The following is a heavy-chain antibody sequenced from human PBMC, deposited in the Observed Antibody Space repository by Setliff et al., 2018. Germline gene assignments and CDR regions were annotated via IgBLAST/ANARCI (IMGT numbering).Heavy chain of an antibody. CDR3: VREGVDTRSSTDYRYYTDX. CDR1: GDTFRSYG. J-gene: IGHJ6*03. CDR2: TIPMFGST. D-gene: IGHD5-18*01. Sequence: ASVKVSCKASGDTFRSYGISWVRQAPGQGLEWMGGTIPMFGSTTYAKKFQGRVTIITDESTTTDYMELSSLGFEDTAVYYCVREGVDTRSSTDYRYYTDXWGKGXRSPSP. V-gene: IGHV1-69*05.